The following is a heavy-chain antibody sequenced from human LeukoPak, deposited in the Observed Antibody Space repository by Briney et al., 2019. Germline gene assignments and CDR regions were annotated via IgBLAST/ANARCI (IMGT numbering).Heavy chain of an antibody. CDR1: GGSFSTYY. CDR3: ARGTRAFSPVTVNWFDP. D-gene: IGHD4-17*01. CDR2: INHSGST. Sequence: SETLSLTCAVYGGSFSTYYWSWIRQPPGKGLEWIGEINHSGSTNYNPSLKSRVTISVDTSKNQFSLKLSSVTAADTAVYYCARGTRAFSPVTVNWFDPWGQGTLVIVCS. J-gene: IGHJ5*02. V-gene: IGHV4-34*01.